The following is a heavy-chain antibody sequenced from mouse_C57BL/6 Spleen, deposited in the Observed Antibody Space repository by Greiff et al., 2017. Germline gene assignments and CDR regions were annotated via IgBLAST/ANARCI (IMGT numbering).Heavy chain of an antibody. D-gene: IGHD1-1*01. CDR1: GFNIKNTY. CDR3: APITTVVPYYFDY. J-gene: IGHJ2*01. V-gene: IGHV14-3*01. Sequence: EVQLVESVAELVRPGASVKLSCTASGFNIKNTYMHWVKQRPEQGLEWIGRIDPANGNTKYAPKFQGKATITADTSSNTAYLQLSSLTSEDTAIYYCAPITTVVPYYFDYWGQGTTLTVSS. CDR2: IDPANGNT.